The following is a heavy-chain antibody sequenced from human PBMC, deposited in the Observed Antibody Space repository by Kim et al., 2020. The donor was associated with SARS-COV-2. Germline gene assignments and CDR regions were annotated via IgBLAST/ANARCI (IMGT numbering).Heavy chain of an antibody. Sequence: GGSLRLSCAASGFTFNTDAMSWVRQAPGKGPEWVSLIDGRGTRTYYAEAVKGRFTISRDNSKNTVYMQMNSLRVEDTAVYYCAKVLGHDPHYYSGMDVWGRGTTVTVSS. J-gene: IGHJ6*02. D-gene: IGHD3-16*01. CDR3: AKVLGHDPHYYSGMDV. CDR2: IDGRGTRT. CDR1: GFTFNTDA. V-gene: IGHV3-23*05.